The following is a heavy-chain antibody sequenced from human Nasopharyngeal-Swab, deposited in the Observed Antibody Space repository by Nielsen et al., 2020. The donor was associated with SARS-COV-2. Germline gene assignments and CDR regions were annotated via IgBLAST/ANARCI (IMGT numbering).Heavy chain of an antibody. CDR2: MNPNSGNT. V-gene: IGHV1-8*01. CDR1: GYTFTSYD. Sequence: ASVKVSCKASGYTFTSYDINWVRQATGQGLEWMGWMNPNSGNTGYAQKLQGRVTMTRNTSISTAYVELSSLRSEDTAVYYCARGDTGVLGMDVWGQGTTVTVSS. D-gene: IGHD4-23*01. J-gene: IGHJ6*02. CDR3: ARGDTGVLGMDV.